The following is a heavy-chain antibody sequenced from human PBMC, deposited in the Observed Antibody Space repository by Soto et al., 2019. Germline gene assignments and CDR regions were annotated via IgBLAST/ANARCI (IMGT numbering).Heavy chain of an antibody. CDR1: GGSFSDYY. CDR3: QGIYYNYGMDV. J-gene: IGHJ6*02. CDR2: INHSGST. Sequence: SETLSLTCAVYGGSFSDYYWTWIRQPPGKGLEWIGEINHSGSTNYNPSLKSRVTISVDTSKNQFSLKLSSVTAADTAVYYCQGIYYNYGMDVWGQGTTVTVSS. D-gene: IGHD1-20*01. V-gene: IGHV4-34*01.